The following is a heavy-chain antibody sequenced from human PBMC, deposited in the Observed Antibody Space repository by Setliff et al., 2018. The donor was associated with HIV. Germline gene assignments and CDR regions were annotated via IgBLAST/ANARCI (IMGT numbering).Heavy chain of an antibody. V-gene: IGHV1-3*01. CDR2: INAGNVNT. CDR1: GFTFTNYA. D-gene: IGHD3-22*01. Sequence: ASVKVSCKASGFTFTNYAVHWVRQAPGQRLEWMGWINAGNVNTKYSQKFQGRVTMTTDTSTSTAYMELRSLRSDDTAVYYCARDGEYYYDSSGPVFDPWGQGTLVTVSS. CDR3: ARDGEYYYDSSGPVFDP. J-gene: IGHJ5*02.